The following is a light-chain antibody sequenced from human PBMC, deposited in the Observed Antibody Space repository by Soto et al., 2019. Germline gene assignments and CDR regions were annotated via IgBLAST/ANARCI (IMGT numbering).Light chain of an antibody. CDR2: GAF. J-gene: IGKJ1*01. Sequence: EIVFTQSPCTLSSSVGDRATLTCRASHSLYNKYLAWHQQKPGQAPKLLIYGAFSRDSDIPDRFSGSGSGTDFILTIDSLQPDDFAIYYCQQCYNWPPTFGQGTKVDIK. V-gene: IGKV3D-20*02. CDR3: QQCYNWPPT. CDR1: HSLYNKY.